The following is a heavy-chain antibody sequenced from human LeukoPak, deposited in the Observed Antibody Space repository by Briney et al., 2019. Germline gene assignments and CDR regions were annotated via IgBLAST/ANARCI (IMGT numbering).Heavy chain of an antibody. V-gene: IGHV3-23*01. CDR2: IRGNGGST. D-gene: IGHD4-17*01. CDR1: GFTFSSYA. J-gene: IGHJ3*01. Sequence: GGSLRLSCAASGFTFSSYAMIWVRQAPGKGLEWVSAIRGNGGSTYYADSVKGRFTISRDNSKDTLYLQMNSLRAEDTAMYYCARDPNCDYVGAFEFWGQGTMVTVSS. CDR3: ARDPNCDYVGAFEF.